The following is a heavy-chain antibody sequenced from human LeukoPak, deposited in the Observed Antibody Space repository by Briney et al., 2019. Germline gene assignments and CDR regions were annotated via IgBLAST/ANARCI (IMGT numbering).Heavy chain of an antibody. CDR3: ARDSSDYGDYHNWFDP. CDR2: INAGNGNT. CDR1: GYTFTSYA. J-gene: IGHJ5*02. V-gene: IGHV1-3*03. Sequence: ASVTVSCTASGYTFTSYAMHWVRQAPGQRLEWMGWINAGNGNTKYSQEFQGRVTFTRDTSASTAYMELSSLRSEDMAVYYCARDSSDYGDYHNWFDPWGQGTLVTVSS. D-gene: IGHD4-17*01.